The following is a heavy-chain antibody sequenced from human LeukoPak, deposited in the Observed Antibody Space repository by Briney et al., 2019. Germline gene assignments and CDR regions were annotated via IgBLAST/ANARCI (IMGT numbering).Heavy chain of an antibody. CDR2: TRYDGSNK. CDR1: GFTFSSYG. Sequence: GGSLRLSCAASGFTFSSYGMHWVRQAPGKGLEWVAFTRYDGSNKYYADSVKGRFTISRDNSKDTLYLQMNSLRAEDTAVYYCAKDPGTRYDPLGYFDYWGQGTLVTVSS. J-gene: IGHJ4*02. D-gene: IGHD3-10*01. CDR3: AKDPGTRYDPLGYFDY. V-gene: IGHV3-30*02.